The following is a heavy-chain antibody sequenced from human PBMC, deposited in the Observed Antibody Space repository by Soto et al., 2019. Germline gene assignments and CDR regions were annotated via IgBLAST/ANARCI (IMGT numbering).Heavy chain of an antibody. Sequence: QVQLVQSGAEVKKPGASVKASCKASGYTFTSYDINWVRQATGQGLEWMGWMNPNSGNTGYAQKFRGRVTMTRNTSISTAYMELSSLRSEDTAVYYRARNYGDSGVSWFDPWGQGTLVTVSS. V-gene: IGHV1-8*01. CDR1: GYTFTSYD. CDR3: ARNYGDSGVSWFDP. CDR2: MNPNSGNT. D-gene: IGHD4-17*01. J-gene: IGHJ5*02.